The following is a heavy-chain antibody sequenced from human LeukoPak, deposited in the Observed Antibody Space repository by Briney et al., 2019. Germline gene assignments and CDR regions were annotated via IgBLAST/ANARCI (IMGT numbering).Heavy chain of an antibody. Sequence: GGSLRLSCAASGVTLRYYAMSWVRQAPGKGLEWVSSISSSSSYIYYADSVKGRFTISRDNAKNSLYLQMNSLRAEDTAVYYCARTLTVCGFDPWGQGTLVTVSS. D-gene: IGHD3-3*01. CDR1: GVTLRYYA. J-gene: IGHJ5*02. V-gene: IGHV3-21*01. CDR2: ISSSSSYI. CDR3: ARTLTVCGFDP.